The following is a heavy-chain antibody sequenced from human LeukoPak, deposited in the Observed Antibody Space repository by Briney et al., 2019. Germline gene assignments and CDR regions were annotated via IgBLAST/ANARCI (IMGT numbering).Heavy chain of an antibody. CDR1: GFTFDDYA. D-gene: IGHD3-22*01. CDR2: ISWNSGSI. V-gene: IGHV3-9*01. Sequence: GGSLRLSCAASGFTFDDYAMHWVRQAPGKGLEWVSGISWNSGSIGYADSVKGRFTISRDNAKNSLYLQMNSLRAEDTAVYYCARGYDSSGYYYWGQGTLVTVSS. J-gene: IGHJ4*02. CDR3: ARGYDSSGYYY.